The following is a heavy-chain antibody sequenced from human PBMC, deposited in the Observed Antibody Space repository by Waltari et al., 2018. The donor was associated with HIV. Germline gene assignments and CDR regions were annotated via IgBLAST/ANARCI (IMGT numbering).Heavy chain of an antibody. J-gene: IGHJ5*02. V-gene: IGHV4-34*01. Sequence: QVQLQQWGAGLLKPSETLSLTCAVYGGSFSGYYWSWIRQPPGKGLEWIGEINHSGSTNYNPSLKSRVTISVDTSKNQFSLKLSSVTAADTAVYYCARGRGPRYSSSSRWFDPWGQGTLVTVSS. D-gene: IGHD6-6*01. CDR1: GGSFSGYY. CDR2: INHSGST. CDR3: ARGRGPRYSSSSRWFDP.